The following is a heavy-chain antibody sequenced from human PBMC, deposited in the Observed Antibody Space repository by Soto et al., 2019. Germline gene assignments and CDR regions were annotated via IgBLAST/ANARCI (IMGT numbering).Heavy chain of an antibody. CDR3: ATSSSWRNFAY. Sequence: SETLSLTCAVSGGSISSNKWWSWVRQPPGKGLEWIGEIYHSGNTNYNPSLKSRVTISVDNSKNQFSLKLSSVTAADTAVYYRATSSSWRNFAYWGQGTVVPVSS. D-gene: IGHD6-13*01. CDR1: GGSISSNKW. CDR2: IYHSGNT. V-gene: IGHV4-4*02. J-gene: IGHJ4*02.